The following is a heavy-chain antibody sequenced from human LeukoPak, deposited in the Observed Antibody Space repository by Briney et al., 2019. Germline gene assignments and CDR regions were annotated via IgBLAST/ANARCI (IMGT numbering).Heavy chain of an antibody. CDR3: ARTADGNTYSSPDDAFDI. Sequence: ASVKVSCKASGYTFTGYYMHWVRQAPGQGLEWMGWINPNSGGTNYAQKFQGRVTMTRDTSISTAYMELSRLRSDDTAVYYCARTADGNTYSSPDDAFDIWGQGTMVTVSS. CDR1: GYTFTGYY. J-gene: IGHJ3*02. D-gene: IGHD6-13*01. CDR2: INPNSGGT. V-gene: IGHV1-2*02.